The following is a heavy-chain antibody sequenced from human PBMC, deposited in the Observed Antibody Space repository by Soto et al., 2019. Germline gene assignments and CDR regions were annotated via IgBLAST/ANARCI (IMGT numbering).Heavy chain of an antibody. CDR3: TRVLGYTFEPGKTRYYAMDV. J-gene: IGHJ6*02. Sequence: QVQLVQSGAEVKKPGSSVTVSCKTSGGTFSKDAINWVRQAPGQGLEWMGLLIPVFGSPIYAQKFQGRIRITADESTSTAFMDLSSLRSAETAVYYCTRVLGYTFEPGKTRYYAMDVWGQGTTVSVSS. V-gene: IGHV1-69*01. CDR2: LIPVFGSP. D-gene: IGHD5-18*01. CDR1: GGTFSKDA.